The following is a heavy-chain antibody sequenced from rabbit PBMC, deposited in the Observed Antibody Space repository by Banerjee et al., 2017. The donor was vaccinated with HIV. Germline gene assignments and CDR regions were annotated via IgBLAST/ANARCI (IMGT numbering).Heavy chain of an antibody. V-gene: IGHV1S40*01. J-gene: IGHJ6*01. D-gene: IGHD8-1*01. CDR3: ARSDGKSSYDAMDL. CDR2: IDSGSSGFT. Sequence: SGSSYMCWVRQAPGKGLEWIACIDSGSSGFTYFANWAKGRFTISKTASTTVTLHMTSLTAADTATYFCARSDGKSSYDAMDLWGQGTLVTVS. CDR1: SGSSY.